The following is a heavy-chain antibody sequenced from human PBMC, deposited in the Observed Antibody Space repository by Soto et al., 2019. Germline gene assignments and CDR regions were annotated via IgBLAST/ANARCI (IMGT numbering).Heavy chain of an antibody. CDR2: IYYSGST. Sequence: PSETLSLTCTVSGGSISSYYWSWIRQPPGKGLEWIGYIYYSGSTNYNPSLKSRVTISVDTSKNQFSLKLSSVTAADTAVYYCARASYDSSGPYFDYWGQGTLVTVSS. J-gene: IGHJ4*02. CDR3: ARASYDSSGPYFDY. D-gene: IGHD3-22*01. V-gene: IGHV4-59*01. CDR1: GGSISSYY.